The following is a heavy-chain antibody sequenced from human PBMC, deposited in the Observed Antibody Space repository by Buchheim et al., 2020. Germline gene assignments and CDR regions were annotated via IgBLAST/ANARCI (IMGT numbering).Heavy chain of an antibody. D-gene: IGHD5-18*01. CDR3: ARSNNYGYLGGLGKDY. Sequence: QVQLVESGGGVVQPGRSLRVSCAASGFTFSSYAMHWVRQAPGRGLEWVAVISYDGSQKYCTDSVKGRFTISGDNSKNTLYLQMNSLRAEDTAVYHCARSNNYGYLGGLGKDYWGQGTL. CDR1: GFTFSSYA. V-gene: IGHV3-30-3*01. CDR2: ISYDGSQK. J-gene: IGHJ4*02.